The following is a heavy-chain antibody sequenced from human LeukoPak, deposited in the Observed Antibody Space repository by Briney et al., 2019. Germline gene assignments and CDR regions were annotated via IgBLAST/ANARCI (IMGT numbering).Heavy chain of an antibody. Sequence: SETLSLTCTVSGGSISSYYWSWIRQPPGKGLEWIGYIYYSGSTNYNPSLKSRVTISVDTSKNQFSLKLSSVTAADTAVYYCARHALLWFGELSWWFDPWGQGTLVTVSS. CDR2: IYYSGST. CDR3: ARHALLWFGELSWWFDP. V-gene: IGHV4-59*08. CDR1: GGSISSYY. D-gene: IGHD3-10*01. J-gene: IGHJ5*02.